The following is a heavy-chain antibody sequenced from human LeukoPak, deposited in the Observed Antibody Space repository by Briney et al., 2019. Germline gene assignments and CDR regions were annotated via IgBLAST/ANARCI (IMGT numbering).Heavy chain of an antibody. V-gene: IGHV4-38-2*02. J-gene: IGHJ4*02. CDR3: AGEMSSGSFRDFDY. CDR2: IYPSGST. CDR1: GYSISSAYY. Sequence: PSETLSLTCTVSGYSISSAYYWGWIRQPPGKGLEWIGSIYPSGSTYYNPSLKSRVTISVDTSKNQFSLKLSSVTAADTAVYYCAGEMSSGSFRDFDYWGQGTLVTVSS. D-gene: IGHD3-22*01.